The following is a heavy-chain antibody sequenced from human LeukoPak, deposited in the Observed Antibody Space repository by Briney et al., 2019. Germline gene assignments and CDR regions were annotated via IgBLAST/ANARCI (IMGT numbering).Heavy chain of an antibody. CDR3: ARGYPGGSWYFDY. CDR1: GASISTYY. CDR2: IYYSGST. D-gene: IGHD2-15*01. J-gene: IGHJ4*02. V-gene: IGHV4-59*01. Sequence: SETLSLTCTVSGASISTYYWSWIRQPPGKGLEWIGYIYYSGSTNYNPSLKSRVTISVDTSKNQFSLKLSSVTAADTAVYYCARGYPGGSWYFDYWGQGTLVTVSS.